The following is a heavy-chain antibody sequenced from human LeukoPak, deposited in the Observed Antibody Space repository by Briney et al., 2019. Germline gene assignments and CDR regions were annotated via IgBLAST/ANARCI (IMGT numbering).Heavy chain of an antibody. J-gene: IGHJ6*03. D-gene: IGHD3-22*01. Sequence: PSETLSLTCAVSGGSFSGYYWSWIRRPPGKGLEWIGEVNPSGSTNYNPSLKSRVTLSVDTSKNQFSLNLSSVTAADTAVYYCARGGVDYDSSGFFFDPDFYYYMDVWGEGTTVTVSS. CDR1: GGSFSGYY. CDR2: VNPSGST. V-gene: IGHV4-34*01. CDR3: ARGGVDYDSSGFFFDPDFYYYMDV.